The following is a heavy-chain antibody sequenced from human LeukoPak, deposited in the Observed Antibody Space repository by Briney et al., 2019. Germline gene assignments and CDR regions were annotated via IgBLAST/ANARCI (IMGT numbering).Heavy chain of an antibody. Sequence: AGGSLRLSCAASGFTFDDYAMHWVRQAPGKGLEWVSGISWNSGSIGYADSVKGRFTISRDNAKNSLYLQMNSLRAEDTALYYCAKDWDGSGSYFYFDYWGQGTLVTVSS. J-gene: IGHJ4*02. D-gene: IGHD3-10*01. CDR3: AKDWDGSGSYFYFDY. V-gene: IGHV3-9*01. CDR2: ISWNSGSI. CDR1: GFTFDDYA.